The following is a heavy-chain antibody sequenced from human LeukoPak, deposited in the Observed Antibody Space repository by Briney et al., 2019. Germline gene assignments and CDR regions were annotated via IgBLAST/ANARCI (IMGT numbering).Heavy chain of an antibody. CDR1: GYTFTSYG. D-gene: IGHD6-19*01. CDR3: ARDVGSGWFRFDY. Sequence: ASVNVSCKASGYTFTSYGISWVRQAPGQGLEWMGWISPYNGNTNSAQKFQGRVTMTTDTSTSTAYMELRSLRSDDTAVYYCARDVGSGWFRFDYCGQGTLVTVS. CDR2: ISPYNGNT. V-gene: IGHV1-18*01. J-gene: IGHJ4*02.